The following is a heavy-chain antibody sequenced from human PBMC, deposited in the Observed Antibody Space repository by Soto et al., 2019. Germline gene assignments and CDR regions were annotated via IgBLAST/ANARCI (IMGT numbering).Heavy chain of an antibody. CDR2: INHSGST. J-gene: IGHJ5*02. V-gene: IGHV4-34*01. CDR3: ARRRVHTGPSFTYGDYPNWFDP. CDR1: GGSFSGYY. Sequence: SETLSLTCAVYGGSFSGYYWSWIRQPLGKGLEWIGEINHSGSTNYNPSLKSRVTISVDTSKNQFSLKLSSVTAADTAVYYCARRRVHTGPSFTYGDYPNWFDPWGQGTLVTVSS. D-gene: IGHD4-17*01.